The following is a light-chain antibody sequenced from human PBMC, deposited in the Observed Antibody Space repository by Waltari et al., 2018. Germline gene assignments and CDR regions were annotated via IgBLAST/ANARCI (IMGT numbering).Light chain of an antibody. CDR1: SSDVGSYNL. Sequence: QSALTQPASVSGSPGQSITISCTGTSSDVGSYNLVSWYQQHPGTAPKLMIYEVSKRPAGVANRFTSCETGNTASLQISGLQDDYESDYYCCSYAGSLTKVFGGGTKLTV. CDR3: CSYAGSLTKV. CDR2: EVS. J-gene: IGLJ2*01. V-gene: IGLV2-23*02.